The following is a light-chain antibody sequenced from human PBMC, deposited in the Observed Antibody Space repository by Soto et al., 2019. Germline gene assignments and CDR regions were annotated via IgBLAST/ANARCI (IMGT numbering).Light chain of an antibody. Sequence: QSVLTQPASVSGSPGQSITISCTGTSSDVGGYSYVSWYQQHPGDAPKLMIYHVTNRPSGVSDRFSGSKSDNTASLTISGLQPEDEADYYCSSYTTSNTRQIVFGTGTKVTVL. CDR2: HVT. CDR3: SSYTTSNTRQIV. J-gene: IGLJ1*01. CDR1: SSDVGGYSY. V-gene: IGLV2-14*03.